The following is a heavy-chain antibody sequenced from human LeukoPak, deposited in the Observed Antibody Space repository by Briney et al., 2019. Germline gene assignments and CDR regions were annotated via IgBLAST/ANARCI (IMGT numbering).Heavy chain of an antibody. CDR2: IYTSGTT. CDR1: GGSISSGSYY. D-gene: IGHD6-19*01. J-gene: IGHJ4*02. CDR3: ARGNGGQWLAYYFDY. V-gene: IGHV4-61*02. Sequence: SETLSLTCTVSGGSISSGSYYWSWIRQPAGKGLEWIGRIYTSGTTNYNPSLKSRVTISVDTSKSQFSLKLSSVTAADTAVYYCARGNGGQWLAYYFDYWGQGTLVTVS.